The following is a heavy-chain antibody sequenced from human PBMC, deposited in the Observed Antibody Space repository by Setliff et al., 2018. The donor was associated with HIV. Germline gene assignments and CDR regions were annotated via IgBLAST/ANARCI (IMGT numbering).Heavy chain of an antibody. Sequence: SETLSLTCSVSSGSMTGHYWTWVRQPPGKGLEWIGYLHSRGSSRVSDTPNYSPPLKSRITISLATSNRQFSRTISSVTAADTAVYYCARGLSSQTYWGTRPLGLDYWGQGSLVTVSS. CDR1: SGSMTGHY. D-gene: IGHD2-2*01. V-gene: IGHV4-4*08. J-gene: IGHJ4*01. CDR3: ARGLSSQTYWGTRPLGLDY. CDR2: LHSRGSSRVSDTP.